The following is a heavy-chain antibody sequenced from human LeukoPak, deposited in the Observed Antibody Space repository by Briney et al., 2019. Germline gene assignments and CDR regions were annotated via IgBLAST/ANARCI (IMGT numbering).Heavy chain of an antibody. J-gene: IGHJ6*03. Sequence: GGSLRLSCAASGFTFNNYAMSWVRQAPGKGLEWVSAISNNGGTTYYADSVKGRFTISRDNSKNTLYLQMNSLRAEDTAVYYCAKDGGVGATTWSFYYYYYMDVWGKGTTVTVSS. CDR2: ISNNGGTT. CDR3: AKDGGVGATTWSFYYYYYMDV. D-gene: IGHD1-26*01. CDR1: GFTFNNYA. V-gene: IGHV3-23*01.